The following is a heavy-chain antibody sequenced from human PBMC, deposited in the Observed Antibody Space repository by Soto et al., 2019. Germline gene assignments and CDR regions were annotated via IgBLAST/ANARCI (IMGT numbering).Heavy chain of an antibody. CDR1: GGTFSSYA. CDR2: IIPIFGTA. Sequence: SVKVSCKASGGTFSSYAISWVQQAPGQGLEWMGGIIPIFGTANYAQKFQGRVTITADESTSTAYMELSSLRSEDTAVYYCVAVAGTAARSFFDYWGQGTLVTVSS. V-gene: IGHV1-69*13. J-gene: IGHJ4*02. CDR3: VAVAGTAARSFFDY. D-gene: IGHD6-19*01.